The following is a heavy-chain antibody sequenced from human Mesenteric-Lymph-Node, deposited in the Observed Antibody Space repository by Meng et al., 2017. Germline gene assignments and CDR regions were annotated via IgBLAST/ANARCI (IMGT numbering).Heavy chain of an antibody. J-gene: IGHJ6*02. V-gene: IGHV4-4*02. CDR2: IYHSGST. D-gene: IGHD3-3*01. CDR1: GGSISSSNW. CDR3: ASIKKDYDFWSGYYNYYYGMDV. Sequence: SETLSLTCAVSGGSISSSNWWSWVRQPPGKGLEWIGEIYHSGSTNYNPSLKSRVTISVDKSKNQFSLKLSSVTAADTAVYYCASIKKDYDFWSGYYNYYYGMDVWGRGTTVTVSS.